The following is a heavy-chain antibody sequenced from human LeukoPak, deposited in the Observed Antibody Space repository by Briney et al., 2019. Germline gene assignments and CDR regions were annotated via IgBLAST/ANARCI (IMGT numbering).Heavy chain of an antibody. CDR3: AREDGSRTFDI. V-gene: IGHV2-70*11. CDR2: IDWDDDK. CDR1: GGSISGYY. D-gene: IGHD5-24*01. Sequence: TLSLTCTVSGGSISGYYWSWIRQPPGKALEWLARIDWDDDKYYSTSLKTRLTISKDTSKNQVVLTMTNMDPVDTATYYCAREDGSRTFDIWGQGTMVTVSS. J-gene: IGHJ3*02.